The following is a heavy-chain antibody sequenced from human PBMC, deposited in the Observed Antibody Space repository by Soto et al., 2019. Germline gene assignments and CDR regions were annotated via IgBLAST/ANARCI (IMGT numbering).Heavy chain of an antibody. CDR2: AGPSGSST. CDR1: GFTFGCYA. V-gene: IGHV3-23*01. D-gene: IGHD3-22*01. J-gene: IGHJ4*02. Sequence: GGSLRLSCAASGFTFGCYAMSWVRLAPGKGLEWVSVAGPSGSSTFYADSVRGRFTISRDNVENTLYLQMNSLRVADTALYFCARTYYYDSTGYYRTFDYWGQGTLVTVSS. CDR3: ARTYYYDSTGYYRTFDY.